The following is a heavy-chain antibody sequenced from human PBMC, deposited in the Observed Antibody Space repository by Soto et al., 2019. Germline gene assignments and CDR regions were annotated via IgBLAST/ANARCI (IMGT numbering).Heavy chain of an antibody. V-gene: IGHV1-69*02. Sequence: SVKVSCKASGGTFSSYTISWVRQAPGQGLEWMGRIIPILGIANYAQKFQGRVTITADKSTSTAYMELSSLRSEDTAVYYCATPGYYDFWSDDKNYYYYMDVWGKGTTVTVSS. D-gene: IGHD3-3*01. CDR3: ATPGYYDFWSDDKNYYYYMDV. CDR2: IIPILGIA. CDR1: GGTFSSYT. J-gene: IGHJ6*03.